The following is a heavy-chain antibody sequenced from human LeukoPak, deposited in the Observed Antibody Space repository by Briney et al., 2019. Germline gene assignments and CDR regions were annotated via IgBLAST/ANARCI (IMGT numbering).Heavy chain of an antibody. CDR3: AAGLGYCSSTSCPEDV. D-gene: IGHD2-2*01. CDR2: IIPIFGTA. J-gene: IGHJ6*04. Sequence: ASVRVSCKASGGTFSSYAISWVRQAPGQGLEWMGGIIPIFGTANYAQKFQGRVTITADESTSTAYMELSSLRSEDTAVYYCAAGLGYCSSTSCPEDVWGKGTTVTVSS. CDR1: GGTFSSYA. V-gene: IGHV1-69*13.